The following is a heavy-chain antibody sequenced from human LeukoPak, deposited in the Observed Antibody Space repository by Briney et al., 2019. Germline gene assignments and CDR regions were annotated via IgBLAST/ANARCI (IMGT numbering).Heavy chain of an antibody. Sequence: GGSLRLSCAASGFTFSNYWMSWVRQAPGKGLEWVANIKPDGSEKYCVDSVKGRLSISRDNVRNVLYLQMNNLRAGDTALYYCARGDFWSGDYTDAFDVWGQGTMVTVSA. D-gene: IGHD3-3*01. CDR2: IKPDGSEK. CDR3: ARGDFWSGDYTDAFDV. V-gene: IGHV3-7*04. J-gene: IGHJ3*01. CDR1: GFTFSNYW.